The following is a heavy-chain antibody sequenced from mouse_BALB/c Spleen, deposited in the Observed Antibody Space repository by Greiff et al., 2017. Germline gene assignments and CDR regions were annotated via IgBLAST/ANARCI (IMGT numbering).Heavy chain of an antibody. CDR3: ARLDYGGYFDV. CDR2: ISNGGGST. CDR1: GFTFSSYT. J-gene: IGHJ1*01. D-gene: IGHD1-1*01. Sequence: EVQGVESGGGLVQPGGSLKLSCAASGFTFSSYTMSWVRQTPEKRLEWVAYISNGGGSTYYPDTVKGRFTISRDNAKNTLYLQMSSLKSEDTAMYYCARLDYGGYFDVWGAGTTVTVSS. V-gene: IGHV5-12-2*01.